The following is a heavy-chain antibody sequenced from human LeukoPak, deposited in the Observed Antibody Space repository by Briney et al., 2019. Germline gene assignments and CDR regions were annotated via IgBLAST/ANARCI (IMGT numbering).Heavy chain of an antibody. J-gene: IGHJ6*03. CDR3: ARRLYYSYYYMDV. CDR1: GFTFSNYA. Sequence: GGSLRLSCAASGFTFSNYAMSWVRQAPGNALEWVSGISDSGGGAYSADSVKRRFTISRDNSKNTLYLQMNSLRAEDTAVYYCARRLYYSYYYMDVWGKGTTVTVSS. CDR2: ISDSGGGA. V-gene: IGHV3-23*01.